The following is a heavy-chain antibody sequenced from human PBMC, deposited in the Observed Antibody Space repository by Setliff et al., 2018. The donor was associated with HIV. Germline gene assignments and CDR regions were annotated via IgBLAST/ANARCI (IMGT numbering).Heavy chain of an antibody. CDR1: GESFSAYF. D-gene: IGHD6-19*01. V-gene: IGHV4-34*01. J-gene: IGHJ4*02. Sequence: SETLSLTCAVYGESFSAYFWSWIRQPPGKGLEWIGLINHSGSTNYNPSLKSRVTISLGTSKNQFSLKMTSVTAADTAVYYCATGITVAPDYWGQGSLVT. CDR2: INHSGST. CDR3: ATGITVAPDY.